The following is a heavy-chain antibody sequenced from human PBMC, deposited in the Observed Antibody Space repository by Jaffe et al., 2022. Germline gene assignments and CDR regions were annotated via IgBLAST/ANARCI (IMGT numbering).Heavy chain of an antibody. CDR2: IRFDGTLK. CDR3: AKDTSSGYYDPDY. J-gene: IGHJ4*02. V-gene: IGHV3-30*02. D-gene: IGHD3-22*01. Sequence: QVQLVQSGGDVVQPGGSLRLSCAASGFSFSSYGMHWVRQAPGKGLEWVTFIRFDGTLKYYTDSVKGRFTISRDNSKNTLYLQMNSLRPEDTAVYYCAKDTSSGYYDPDYWGQGTLVTVSS. CDR1: GFSFSSYG.